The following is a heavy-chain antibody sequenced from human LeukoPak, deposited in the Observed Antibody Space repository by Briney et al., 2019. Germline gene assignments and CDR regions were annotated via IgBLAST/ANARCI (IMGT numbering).Heavy chain of an antibody. CDR3: AKGRALEVVAAFNY. V-gene: IGHV3-23*01. D-gene: IGHD2-15*01. CDR1: GFTFSSYA. J-gene: IGHJ4*02. Sequence: GGSLRLSCAASGFTFSSYAMGWVRQAPGNGLEWVSAISGSGANTYYADSVQGRFTISRDNSKNTLSLQMNTLRTDDTAVYYCAKGRALEVVAAFNYWGQGTVVTVSS. CDR2: ISGSGANT.